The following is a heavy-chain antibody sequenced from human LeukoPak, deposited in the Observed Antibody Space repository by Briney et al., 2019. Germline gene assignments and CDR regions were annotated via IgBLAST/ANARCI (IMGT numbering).Heavy chain of an antibody. V-gene: IGHV3-23*01. CDR1: GFTFSNYA. J-gene: IGHJ4*02. CDR2: ISDSGGNT. D-gene: IGHD2-2*01. Sequence: PGGSLRLSCAASGFTFSNYAMSWVRQAPGKGLEWVSSISDSGGNTYYADSVKGRFTISRDNSKNTLYLQMNSLRAEDTAAYYCAKTFGTIDPFEYWGQGTLVTVSS. CDR3: AKTFGTIDPFEY.